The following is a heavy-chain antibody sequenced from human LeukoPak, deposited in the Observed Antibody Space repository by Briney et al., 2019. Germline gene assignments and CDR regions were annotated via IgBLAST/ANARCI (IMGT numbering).Heavy chain of an antibody. CDR3: ARVPTYYYDSSGYYYFDY. V-gene: IGHV3-21*01. CDR1: GFTLSSYT. D-gene: IGHD3-22*01. J-gene: IGHJ4*02. Sequence: GGSLRLSCAVSGFTLSSYTMNWVRQAPGKGLEWVSFISSSSSYIYYADSVKGRFTISRDNAENSLYLQMNSLRAEDTAVYYCARVPTYYYDSSGYYYFDYWGQGTLVTVSS. CDR2: ISSSSSYI.